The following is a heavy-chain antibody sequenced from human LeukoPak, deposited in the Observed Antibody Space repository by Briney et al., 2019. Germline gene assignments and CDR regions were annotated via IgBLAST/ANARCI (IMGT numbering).Heavy chain of an antibody. CDR3: TTDLGTYYHGSQRLIPIDY. D-gene: IGHD3-10*01. Sequence: GGSLRLSCVDSGFTFTNAWMSWVRQAPGKGLEWIGRIKSKTDGETTNYAEPVGGRFTISRDDSKSAVYLQMNSLKIEDTAVYYCTTDLGTYYHGSQRLIPIDYWGQGTLVTVSS. CDR2: IKSKTDGETT. J-gene: IGHJ4*02. CDR1: GFTFTNAW. V-gene: IGHV3-15*01.